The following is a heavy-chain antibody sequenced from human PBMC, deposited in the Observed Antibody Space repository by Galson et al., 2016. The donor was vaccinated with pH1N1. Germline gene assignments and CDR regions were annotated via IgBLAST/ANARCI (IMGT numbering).Heavy chain of an antibody. V-gene: IGHV3-9*01. CDR3: AKGAGRYYFGSGSFNY. J-gene: IGHJ4*02. D-gene: IGHD3-10*01. Sequence: SLRLSCAASGFAFDDFAMHWVRHVPGKGLEWVSGISWNSTSIGYEDSVKGRSTISRDSAKKSLFLQMNSRRVEDTALYYCAKGAGRYYFGSGSFNYWGQGTQVTVSS. CDR1: GFAFDDFA. CDR2: ISWNSTSI.